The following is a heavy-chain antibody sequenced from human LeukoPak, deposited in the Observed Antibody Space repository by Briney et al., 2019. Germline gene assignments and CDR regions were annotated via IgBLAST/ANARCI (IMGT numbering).Heavy chain of an antibody. J-gene: IGHJ5*02. D-gene: IGHD6-13*01. CDR1: GFTFSSYG. Sequence: GGTLRLSCAASGFTFSSYGMSWVRQAPGKGLEWVSAIGGSGGSTYYADSVKGRFTISRDNSKNTLYLQMNSLRAEDMAAYYCAKTQAAVGKAWFDPWGQGTLVTVSS. V-gene: IGHV3-23*01. CDR2: IGGSGGST. CDR3: AKTQAAVGKAWFDP.